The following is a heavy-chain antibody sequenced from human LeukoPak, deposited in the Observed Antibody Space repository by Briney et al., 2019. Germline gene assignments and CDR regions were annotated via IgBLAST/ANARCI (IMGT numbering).Heavy chain of an antibody. D-gene: IGHD2-2*02. Sequence: SETLSLTCAVSGYSISSGYYWGWIRQPPGKGLEWIGSIYHSGSTYYNPSLKSRVTISVDTSKNQFSLKLSSVAAADTAVYYCASPKYCSSTSCYIRDARYFQHWGQGTLVTVSS. CDR2: IYHSGST. CDR3: ASPKYCSSTSCYIRDARYFQH. J-gene: IGHJ1*01. CDR1: GYSISSGYY. V-gene: IGHV4-38-2*01.